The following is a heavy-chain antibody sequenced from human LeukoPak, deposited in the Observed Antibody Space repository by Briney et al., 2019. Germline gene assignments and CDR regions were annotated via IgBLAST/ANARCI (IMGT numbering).Heavy chain of an antibody. J-gene: IGHJ3*02. CDR3: ASSTYYYDSSGYYDCAFDI. CDR2: IYYSGST. D-gene: IGHD3-22*01. CDR1: GGSVSSGSYY. Sequence: SETLSLTCTVSGGSVSSGSYYWSWIRQPPGKGLEWIGYIYYSGSTNYNPSLKSRVTISVDTSKNQFSLKLSSVTAADTAVYYCASSTYYYDSSGYYDCAFDIWGQGTIVTVSS. V-gene: IGHV4-61*01.